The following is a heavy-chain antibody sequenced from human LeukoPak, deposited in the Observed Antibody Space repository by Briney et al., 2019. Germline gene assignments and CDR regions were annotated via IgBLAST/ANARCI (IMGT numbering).Heavy chain of an antibody. D-gene: IGHD3-22*01. CDR3: ARAPTYYYDSSGYFDI. J-gene: IGHJ3*02. V-gene: IGHV4-59*01. Sequence: SETLSLTCTVSGGSISSYYWSWIRQPPGKGLEWLGYIYYSGSTNYNPSLKSRVTISVDTSKNQFSLKLSSVTAADTAVYYCARAPTYYYDSSGYFDIWGQGTMVTGSS. CDR2: IYYSGST. CDR1: GGSISSYY.